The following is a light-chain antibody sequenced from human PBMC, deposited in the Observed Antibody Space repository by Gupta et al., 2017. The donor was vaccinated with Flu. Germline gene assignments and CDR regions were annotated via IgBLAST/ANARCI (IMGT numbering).Light chain of an antibody. CDR3: CSYAVIRDRQL. Sequence: QSALSQPASVSGSPGQTITISCTGNGSDVGRYNLVPWYQQYPGKAPKLLIHEVNKRPSWVSNRFSGSKSGNTASLTMSDLQSDDEAEYYCCSYAVIRDRQLFGGGTKLTVL. V-gene: IGLV2-23*02. CDR1: GSDVGRYNL. CDR2: EVN. J-gene: IGLJ3*02.